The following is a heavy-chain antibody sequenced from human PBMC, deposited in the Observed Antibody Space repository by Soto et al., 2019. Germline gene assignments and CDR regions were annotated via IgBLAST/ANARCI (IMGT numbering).Heavy chain of an antibody. CDR1: GFSFRVYG. J-gene: IGHJ4*02. V-gene: IGHV3-33*01. Sequence: GGSLRLSCETSGFSFRVYGMHWVRQAPGKGLEWVAVIWYDASKQFYAASVEGRFAISRDNSKAILYLQMNSLRAEDTAVYYCAAWAEGATEVHWGQGTLVTVSS. CDR2: IWYDASKQ. D-gene: IGHD2-15*01. CDR3: AAWAEGATEVH.